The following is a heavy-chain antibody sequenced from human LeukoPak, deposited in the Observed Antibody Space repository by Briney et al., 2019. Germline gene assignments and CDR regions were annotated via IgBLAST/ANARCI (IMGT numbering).Heavy chain of an antibody. CDR2: ISAYNGNT. CDR1: GYTFTSYG. Sequence: GASVTVCFKSSGYTFTSYGISLVRQPPGQGLEWMGWISAYNGNTNYAQKLQGRVTMTTDTSTSTAYMELRSLRSDDTAVYYCARNYGDYRYNWFDPWGQGTLVTVSS. CDR3: ARNYGDYRYNWFDP. V-gene: IGHV1-18*01. J-gene: IGHJ5*02. D-gene: IGHD4-17*01.